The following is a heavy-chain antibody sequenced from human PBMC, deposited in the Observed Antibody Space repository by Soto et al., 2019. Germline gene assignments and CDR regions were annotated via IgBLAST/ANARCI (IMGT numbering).Heavy chain of an antibody. CDR3: ASYSSGLRLAFDI. CDR1: GFTSSDYG. CDR2: ISGGGGST. D-gene: IGHD6-19*01. V-gene: IGHV3-48*02. Sequence: LRLSCAASGFTSSDYGMNWVRQAPGKGLEWISYISGGGGSTYYSDSVKGRFTISRDNGRNSVDLQMNSLRDEDTAVYYCASYSSGLRLAFDIWGQGTMVTVSS. J-gene: IGHJ3*02.